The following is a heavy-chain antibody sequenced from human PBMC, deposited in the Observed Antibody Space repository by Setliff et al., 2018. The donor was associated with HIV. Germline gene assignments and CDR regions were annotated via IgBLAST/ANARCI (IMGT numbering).Heavy chain of an antibody. CDR3: ARPYDQ. J-gene: IGHJ4*02. CDR2: LNTDGSST. CDR1: GFTFDDYG. D-gene: IGHD6-25*01. Sequence: PGGSLRLSCEASGFTFDDYGMNWVRQAPGKGLVWVSRLNTDGSSTKYADSVKGRFTISRDNAKNTLYLQMDSLRVEDTAVYYGARPYDQWGQGALVTVSS. V-gene: IGHV3-74*03.